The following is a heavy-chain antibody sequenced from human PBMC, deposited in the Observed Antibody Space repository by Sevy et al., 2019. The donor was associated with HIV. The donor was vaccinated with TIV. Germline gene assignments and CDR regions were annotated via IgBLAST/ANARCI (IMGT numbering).Heavy chain of an antibody. CDR2: INPNSGGT. V-gene: IGHV1-2*02. CDR3: SSLSGYYYDSSRYYNTDAFDI. D-gene: IGHD3-22*01. J-gene: IGHJ3*02. CDR1: GYTFTDYF. Sequence: ASVKVSCKASGYTFTDYFMHWVRQAPGQGLEWMGWINPNSGGTNYAQRFRGRVTMTRDTSISTAYIELSRLRSDDTAVYYLSSLSGYYYDSSRYYNTDAFDIWGQGTMVTVSS.